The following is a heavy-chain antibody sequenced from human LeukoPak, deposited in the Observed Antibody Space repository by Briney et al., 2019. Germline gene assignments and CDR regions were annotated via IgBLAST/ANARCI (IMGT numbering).Heavy chain of an antibody. D-gene: IGHD4-17*01. Sequence: GGSLRLSCAASGFTFSDYYMSWIRQAPGKGLEWVSYISSSGSTIYYTDSVKGRFTISRDNAKNSLYLQMNSLRAEDTAVYYCASTNYGDDEYFDYWGQGTLVTVSS. V-gene: IGHV3-11*04. J-gene: IGHJ4*02. CDR2: ISSSGSTI. CDR1: GFTFSDYY. CDR3: ASTNYGDDEYFDY.